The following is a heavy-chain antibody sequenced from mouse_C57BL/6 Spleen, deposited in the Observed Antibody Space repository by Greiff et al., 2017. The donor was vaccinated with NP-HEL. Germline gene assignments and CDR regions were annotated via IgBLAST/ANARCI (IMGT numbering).Heavy chain of an antibody. CDR3: ARDLDYYGSSTGAMDY. Sequence: EVHLVESGGGLVKPGGSLKLSCTASGFTFSSYAMSWVRQTPEKRLEWVATISDGGSYTYYPDNVKGRFTISRDNAKNNLYLQMSHLKSEDTAMYYCARDLDYYGSSTGAMDYWGQGTSVTVSS. J-gene: IGHJ4*01. CDR2: ISDGGSYT. D-gene: IGHD1-1*01. CDR1: GFTFSSYA. V-gene: IGHV5-4*01.